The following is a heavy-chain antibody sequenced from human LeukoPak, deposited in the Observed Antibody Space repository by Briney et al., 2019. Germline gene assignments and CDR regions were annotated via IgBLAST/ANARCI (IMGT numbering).Heavy chain of an antibody. CDR3: AREDEYSSSWYSDY. V-gene: IGHV3-11*05. CDR1: GFTFSDYY. J-gene: IGHJ4*02. D-gene: IGHD6-13*01. Sequence: GSLRLSCAASGFTFSDYYMSWIRQAPGGGLEWVSDISSTSIYTNYADYVKGRITISRDTAKNSLYLQMNNLRAEDTAVYYCAREDEYSSSWYSDYWGQGNLVTVSS. CDR2: ISSTSIYT.